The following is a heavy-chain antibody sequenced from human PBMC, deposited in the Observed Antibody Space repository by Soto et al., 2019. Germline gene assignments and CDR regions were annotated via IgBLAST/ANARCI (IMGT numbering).Heavy chain of an antibody. CDR2: INSDGSST. CDR1: GFTFSSYW. J-gene: IGHJ3*02. V-gene: IGHV3-74*01. Sequence: PGGSLRLSCAASGFTFSSYWMHWVRQAPGKGLVWVSRINSDGSSTSYADSVKGRFTISGDNAKNTLYLQMNSLRAEDTAVYYCARKEYYYDSSGYYHDAFDIWGQGTMVTVSS. CDR3: ARKEYYYDSSGYYHDAFDI. D-gene: IGHD3-22*01.